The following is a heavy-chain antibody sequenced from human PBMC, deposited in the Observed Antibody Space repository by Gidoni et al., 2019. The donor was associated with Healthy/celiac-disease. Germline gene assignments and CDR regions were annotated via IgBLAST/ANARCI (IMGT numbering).Heavy chain of an antibody. V-gene: IGHV3-23*01. J-gene: IGHJ4*02. Sequence: EVQLLESGGGLVQPGGSLRLSCAASGFTFSSYAMSWVRQAPGKGLEWVSAISGSGGSTYYADSVKGRFTISRDNSKNTLYLQMNSLRAEDTAVYYCAKVITMIVVVNSYYFDYWGQGTLVTVSS. D-gene: IGHD3-22*01. CDR3: AKVITMIVVVNSYYFDY. CDR2: ISGSGGST. CDR1: GFTFSSYA.